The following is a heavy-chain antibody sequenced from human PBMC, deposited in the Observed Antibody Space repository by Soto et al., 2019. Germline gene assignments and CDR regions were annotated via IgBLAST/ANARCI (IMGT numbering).Heavy chain of an antibody. Sequence: GGSLRLSCAASGFTFSSYGMHWVRQAPGKGLEWVAVIWYDGSNKYYADSVKGRFTISRDNSKNTLYLQMNSLRAEDTAVYYCARDREGIAARPYYYYYGMDVWGQGTTVTVSS. J-gene: IGHJ6*02. CDR3: ARDREGIAARPYYYYYGMDV. D-gene: IGHD6-6*01. V-gene: IGHV3-33*01. CDR1: GFTFSSYG. CDR2: IWYDGSNK.